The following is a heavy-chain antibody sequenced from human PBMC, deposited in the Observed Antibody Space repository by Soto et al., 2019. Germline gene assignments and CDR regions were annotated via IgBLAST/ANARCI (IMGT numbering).Heavy chain of an antibody. D-gene: IGHD6-19*01. CDR2: IYYSGST. Sequence: QVQLQESGPGLVKPSETLSLTCTVSGGSISSYYWSWIRQPPGKGLEWIGYIYYSGSTNYNPSLNRRVTISVDTSKNQFSLKLSSVTAADTAVYYCARAWQYSSGFFDYWGQGTLVTVSS. V-gene: IGHV4-59*01. J-gene: IGHJ4*02. CDR1: GGSISSYY. CDR3: ARAWQYSSGFFDY.